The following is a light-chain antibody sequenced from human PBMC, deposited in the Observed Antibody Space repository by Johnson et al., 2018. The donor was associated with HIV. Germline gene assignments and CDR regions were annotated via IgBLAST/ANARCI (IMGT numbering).Light chain of an antibody. Sequence: QSVLTQSPSVSAAPGQKVTISCSGSSSTIGNNFVSWYQVLPGTAPKLLIYKDNKRPSGIPDRISGSKSGTSATLGITGLQTGDEADYYCATWDSSLRTGFFGTGTKVTVL. V-gene: IGLV1-51*02. CDR3: ATWDSSLRTGF. J-gene: IGLJ1*01. CDR1: SSTIGNNF. CDR2: KDN.